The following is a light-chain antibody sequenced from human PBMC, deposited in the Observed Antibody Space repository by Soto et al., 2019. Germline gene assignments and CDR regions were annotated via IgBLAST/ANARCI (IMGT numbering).Light chain of an antibody. CDR2: AAS. CDR1: QGIYNY. J-gene: IGKJ1*01. CDR3: QKYDRAPQA. V-gene: IGKV1-27*01. Sequence: DIHMTQSPSSLSASVGDRVTVTCRASQGIYNYLAWYQQKPGKVPKLLIYAASTLQSGVPSRFSGSGSGTDFTLTISSLQPEDVATYYCQKYDRAPQAFGQGTKVEIK.